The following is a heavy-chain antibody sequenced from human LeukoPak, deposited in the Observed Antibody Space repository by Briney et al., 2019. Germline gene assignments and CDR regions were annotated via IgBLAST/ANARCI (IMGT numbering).Heavy chain of an antibody. J-gene: IGHJ6*03. D-gene: IGHD1-26*01. Sequence: SETLSLTCTVSGVPITSPGYYWTWIRQHPGKGLEWIGYNSGSTDYNPSLKSRIIISTVTPKNQLSLKLSSVTAADTAVYYCARLEWEQHLISDHYHYYMDVWGKGTTVTVSS. CDR2: NSGST. CDR1: GVPITSPGYY. CDR3: ARLEWEQHLISDHYHYYMDV. V-gene: IGHV4-31*03.